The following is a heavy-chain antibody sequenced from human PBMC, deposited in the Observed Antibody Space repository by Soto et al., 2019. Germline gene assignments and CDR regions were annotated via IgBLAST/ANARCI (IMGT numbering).Heavy chain of an antibody. D-gene: IGHD6-13*01. CDR2: IDPSDSYT. J-gene: IGHJ6*02. V-gene: IGHV5-10-1*01. Sequence: GESLKISCKGSGYSFTSYWISWVRQMPGKGLEWRGRIDPSDSYTNYSPSFQGHVTISADKSISTAYLQWSSLKASDTAMYYCARQYSSSWYYYYGMDVWGQGTTGTVSS. CDR1: GYSFTSYW. CDR3: ARQYSSSWYYYYGMDV.